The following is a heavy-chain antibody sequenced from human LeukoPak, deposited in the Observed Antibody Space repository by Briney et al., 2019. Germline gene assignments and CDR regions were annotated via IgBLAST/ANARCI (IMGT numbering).Heavy chain of an antibody. CDR1: GGSFSGYY. V-gene: IGHV4-34*01. J-gene: IGHJ4*02. CDR2: INHSGST. D-gene: IGHD3/OR15-3a*01. CDR3: ARGAPGDW. Sequence: PSETLSLTCAVYGGSFSGYYWSWIRQPPGKGLGWIGEINHSGSTNYNPSLKSRVTISVDTSKNQFSLKLSSVTAADTAVYYCARGAPGDWWGQGTLVTVSS.